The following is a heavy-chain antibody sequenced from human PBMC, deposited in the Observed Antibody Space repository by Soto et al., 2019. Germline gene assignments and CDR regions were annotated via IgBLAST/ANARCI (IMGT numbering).Heavy chain of an antibody. Sequence: QVQLVQSGAEVKKPGSSVKVSCKASGGTFSSYAISWVRQAPGQGLEWMGGIIPIFGTANYAQKFQGRVTITADESTSTGYMELSSLRSEDTAVYYCARVGGVGYCSGGSCYSGSFDYWGQGTLVTVSS. J-gene: IGHJ4*02. CDR3: ARVGGVGYCSGGSCYSGSFDY. CDR1: GGTFSSYA. CDR2: IIPIFGTA. V-gene: IGHV1-69*01. D-gene: IGHD2-15*01.